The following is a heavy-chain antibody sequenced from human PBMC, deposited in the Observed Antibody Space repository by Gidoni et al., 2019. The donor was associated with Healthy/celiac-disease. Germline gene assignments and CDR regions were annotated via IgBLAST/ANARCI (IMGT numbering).Heavy chain of an antibody. CDR3: ARHYYDSSGYPHYYYGMDV. CDR2: IYHGDSDT. J-gene: IGHJ6*02. V-gene: IGHV5-51*01. CDR1: GYCSTCYC. D-gene: IGHD3-22*01. Sequence: EVQLVLSGAEVNKPGASPTISCTGSGYCSTCYCTGWVRQMPGKGLEWMGIIYHGDSDTRYSPSFQGQVTISADKSISTAYLQWSSLKASDTAMYYCARHYYDSSGYPHYYYGMDVWGQGTTVTVSS.